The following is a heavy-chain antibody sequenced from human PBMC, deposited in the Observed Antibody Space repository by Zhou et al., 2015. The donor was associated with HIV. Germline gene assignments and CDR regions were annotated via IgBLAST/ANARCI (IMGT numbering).Heavy chain of an antibody. Sequence: QVQLVQSGAEVKKPGSSVKVSCKPSEGTFSSYGISWVRQAPGQGLEWMGGITPVLGTAKYAQKFQGRVSFTADRSTSTAYMELSSLRSEDAAIYYCARGHSRYYGSGSFPDYWGQGTLVTVSS. V-gene: IGHV1-69*06. CDR3: ARGHSRYYGSGSFPDY. CDR1: EGTFSSYG. CDR2: ITPVLGTA. J-gene: IGHJ4*02. D-gene: IGHD3-10*01.